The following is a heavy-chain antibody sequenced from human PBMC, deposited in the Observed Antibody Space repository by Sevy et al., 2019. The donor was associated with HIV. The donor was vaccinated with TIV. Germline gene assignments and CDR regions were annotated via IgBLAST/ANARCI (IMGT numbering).Heavy chain of an antibody. D-gene: IGHD2-15*01. V-gene: IGHV3-30*14. J-gene: IGHJ6*02. CDR3: AELIVCVRRQNYYGMDV. Sequence: GGSLRLSCVTSGFKFSSSPMHWVRQSPGKGLEWVAFISYDGQIQHYAGSVKGRFTLTRDNSEDRKYLQMNNLRHEDTAVYDGAELIVCVRRQNYYGMDVWGQGTTVTVSS. CDR1: GFKFSSSP. CDR2: ISYDGQIQ.